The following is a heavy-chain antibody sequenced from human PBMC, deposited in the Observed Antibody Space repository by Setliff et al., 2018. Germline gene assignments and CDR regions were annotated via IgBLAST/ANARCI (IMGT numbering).Heavy chain of an antibody. CDR3: RQAVVGRDVFDI. D-gene: IGHD1-1*01. CDR2: ISHGVST. Sequence: PSETLSLTCVVYGDSFSDYYWSWIRQPPGKGLEYIGHISHGVSTSYSPSLKSRLSISADTSKNQFSLTLTSVTAADTALYYCRQAVVGRDVFDILGQGTVVTVSS. J-gene: IGHJ3*02. CDR1: GDSFSDYY. V-gene: IGHV4-34*01.